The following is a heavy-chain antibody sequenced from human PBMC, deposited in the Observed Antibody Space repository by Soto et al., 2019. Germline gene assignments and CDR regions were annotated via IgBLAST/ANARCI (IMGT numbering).Heavy chain of an antibody. Sequence: GAPGKGSRKGSGGTFSSYAISWGRKAPGQGPEGVGGIIPIFGTANYAQKFKGRVTITADESTSTAYMELSSLRSEDTAVYYCATSPGCYRSTNGVCPWAYGMDVWGQGTTVTVSS. V-gene: IGHV1-69*13. D-gene: IGHD2-8*01. CDR3: ATSPGCYRSTNGVCPWAYGMDV. CDR1: GGTFSSYA. J-gene: IGHJ6*02. CDR2: IIPIFGTA.